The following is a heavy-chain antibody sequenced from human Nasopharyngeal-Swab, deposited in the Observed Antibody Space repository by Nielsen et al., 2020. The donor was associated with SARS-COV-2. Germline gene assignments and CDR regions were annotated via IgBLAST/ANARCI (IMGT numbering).Heavy chain of an antibody. CDR3: ARGPPDYYDVSGYYA. Sequence: SETLSLTCTVSGDSITSNSYFWGWIRQSPGQGLEWIGSRYYSGSVYYNPSLKSRVTISLGTSKNQLSLHLTSVTAADTATYFCARGPPDYYDVSGYYAWGQGILVTVSS. D-gene: IGHD3-22*01. CDR2: RYYSGSV. J-gene: IGHJ5*02. V-gene: IGHV4-39*07. CDR1: GDSITSNSYF.